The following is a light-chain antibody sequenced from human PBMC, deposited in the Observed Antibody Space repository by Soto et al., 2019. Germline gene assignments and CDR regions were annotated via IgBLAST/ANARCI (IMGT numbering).Light chain of an antibody. J-gene: IGKJ2*01. Sequence: EIVLTQSPGTLSLSPGDGATLSCRASQSVSGNSLAWYQQKPGQAPRLLIYGASTRGTGIPDKFSGSGSVTDFTLTISGLEPEDFAVYYCQQYGSSPYTFGQGTKLEIK. CDR2: GAS. CDR3: QQYGSSPYT. V-gene: IGKV3-20*01. CDR1: QSVSGNS.